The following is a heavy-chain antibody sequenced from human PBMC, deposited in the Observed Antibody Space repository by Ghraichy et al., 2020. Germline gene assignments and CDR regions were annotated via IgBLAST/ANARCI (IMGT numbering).Heavy chain of an antibody. V-gene: IGHV4-34*01. CDR1: GGSFSGYY. D-gene: IGHD3-22*01. Sequence: SETLSLTCAVYGGSFSGYYWSWIRQPPGKGLEWIGEINHSGSNNYNPSLKSRVTISVDTSKNQFSLKLSSVTAADTAVYYCARARLWYYYDSSGYYRNWFDPWGQGTLVTVSS. CDR2: INHSGSN. CDR3: ARARLWYYYDSSGYYRNWFDP. J-gene: IGHJ5*02.